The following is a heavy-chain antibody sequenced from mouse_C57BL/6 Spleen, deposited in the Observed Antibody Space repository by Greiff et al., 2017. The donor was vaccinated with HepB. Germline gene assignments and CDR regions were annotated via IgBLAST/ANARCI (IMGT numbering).Heavy chain of an antibody. D-gene: IGHD4-1*01. Sequence: QVQLQQPGAELVRPGSSVKLSCKASGYTFTSYWMHWVKQRPIQGLEWIGNIDPSDSETHYNQKFKDKATLTVDKSSSTAYMQLSRLTSEDSAVYYCARGGNWDPGAMDCWGQGTSVTVSS. V-gene: IGHV1-52*01. CDR3: ARGGNWDPGAMDC. CDR2: IDPSDSET. CDR1: GYTFTSYW. J-gene: IGHJ4*01.